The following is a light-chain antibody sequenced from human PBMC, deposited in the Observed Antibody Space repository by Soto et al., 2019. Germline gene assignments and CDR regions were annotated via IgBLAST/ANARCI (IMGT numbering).Light chain of an antibody. CDR3: QHYNSDPWT. CDR1: QTIRRW. V-gene: IGKV1-5*01. Sequence: DIEMTQSPSTLSASVGDRLTITCRASQTIRRWLAWYQQRPGKAPKVLIYDASTLESGVPARFSGSGSETEFTLTISSLQPEDSATYYCQHYNSDPWTFGQGTKGEIK. CDR2: DAS. J-gene: IGKJ1*01.